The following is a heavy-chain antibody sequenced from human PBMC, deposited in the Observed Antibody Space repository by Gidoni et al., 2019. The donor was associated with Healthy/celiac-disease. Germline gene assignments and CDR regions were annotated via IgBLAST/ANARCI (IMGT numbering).Heavy chain of an antibody. J-gene: IGHJ5*02. Sequence: QVQLQQWGAGLLKPSETLSLTCAVYGVSFSGYYWSWIRQPPGKGLEWIGEINHSGSTNYNPSLKSRVTISVDTSKNQFSLKLSSVTAADTAVYYCACYTVTTVNWFDPWGQGTLVTVSS. D-gene: IGHD4-17*01. CDR2: INHSGST. V-gene: IGHV4-34*01. CDR1: GVSFSGYY. CDR3: ACYTVTTVNWFDP.